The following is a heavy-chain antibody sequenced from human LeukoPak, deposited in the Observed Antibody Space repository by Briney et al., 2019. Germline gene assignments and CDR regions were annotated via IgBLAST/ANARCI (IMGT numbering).Heavy chain of an antibody. CDR2: TYHSGST. CDR1: GGSISSGGYS. V-gene: IGHV4-30-2*01. CDR3: ARVVMPYYYDSSGYYPDY. D-gene: IGHD3-22*01. Sequence: SQTLSLTCAVSGGSISSGGYSWSWIRQPPGKGLEWIGYTYHSGSTYYNPSLKSRVTISVDRSKNQFSLKLSSVTAADTAVYYCARVVMPYYYDSSGYYPDYWGQGTLVTVSS. J-gene: IGHJ4*02.